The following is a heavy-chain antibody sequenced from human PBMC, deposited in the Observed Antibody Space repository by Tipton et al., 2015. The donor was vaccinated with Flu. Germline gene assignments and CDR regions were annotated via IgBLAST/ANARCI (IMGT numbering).Heavy chain of an antibody. CDR3: ARDIVVVPAAIEPVELNNYHYGMDV. CDR2: INPNSGGT. J-gene: IGHJ6*02. D-gene: IGHD2-2*01. V-gene: IGHV1-2*04. CDR1: GYTFTGYY. Sequence: QLVQSGPEVKKPGASVKVSCKASGYTFTGYYMHWVRQAPGQGLEWMGWINPNSGGTNYAQKFQGWVTMTRDTPISTAYMELSRLRSDDTAVYYCARDIVVVPAAIEPVELNNYHYGMDVWGQGTTVTVSS.